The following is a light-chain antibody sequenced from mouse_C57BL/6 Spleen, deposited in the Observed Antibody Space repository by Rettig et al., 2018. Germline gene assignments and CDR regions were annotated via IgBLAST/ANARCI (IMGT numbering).Light chain of an antibody. CDR2: YAS. CDR1: QRVSND. CDR3: QQDYSSPT. V-gene: IGKV6-32*01. Sequence: QRVSNDVAWYQQKPGQSPKLLIYYASNRYTGVPDRFTGSGYGTDFTFTISTVQAEDLAVYFCQQDYSSPTFGAGTKLELK. J-gene: IGKJ5*01.